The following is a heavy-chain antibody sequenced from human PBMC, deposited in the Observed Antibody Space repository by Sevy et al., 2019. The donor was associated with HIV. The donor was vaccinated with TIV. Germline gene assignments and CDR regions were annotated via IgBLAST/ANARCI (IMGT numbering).Heavy chain of an antibody. CDR3: ARDSAVVRRALVY. J-gene: IGHJ4*02. CDR1: GDSISSYF. D-gene: IGHD3-10*01. Sequence: SETLSLTCNVSGDSISSYFWSWFRQPPGKGLEWIGYIYYSGTIDYNPSLMRRVSISLDTSKKHFSMKLTSVTAADTAVYYSARDSAVVRRALVYWGQGTLVTVSS. V-gene: IGHV4-59*01. CDR2: IYYSGTI.